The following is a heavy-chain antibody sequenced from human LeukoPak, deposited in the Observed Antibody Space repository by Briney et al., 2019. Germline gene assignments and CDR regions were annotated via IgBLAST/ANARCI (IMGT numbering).Heavy chain of an antibody. J-gene: IGHJ4*02. CDR3: ARARPVVVAASSFDY. CDR2: VYSSGTT. Sequence: SETLSLTCTVSGDSINNFYWSWIRQPAGKGLEWIGRVYSSGTTDYNPSLKSRVSMSVDTSSSQFSLRLSSVTAADTAVYYCARARPVVVAASSFDYWGQGTLVTVSS. D-gene: IGHD2-15*01. CDR1: GDSINNFY. V-gene: IGHV4-4*07.